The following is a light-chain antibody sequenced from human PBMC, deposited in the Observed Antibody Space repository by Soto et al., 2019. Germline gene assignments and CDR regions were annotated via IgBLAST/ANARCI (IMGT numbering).Light chain of an antibody. CDR2: GAS. CDR1: QSVSSD. J-gene: IGKJ1*01. CDR3: QQYNDWPWT. V-gene: IGKV3-15*01. Sequence: EIVMTQSPATLSVSPGERATLSCRASQSVSSDLAWYQQKPGQAPRLLIHGASTRATGIPTRFSGSGSGTEFTLTISSLGSEDFAVYSCQQYNDWPWTFGQGTKVEIK.